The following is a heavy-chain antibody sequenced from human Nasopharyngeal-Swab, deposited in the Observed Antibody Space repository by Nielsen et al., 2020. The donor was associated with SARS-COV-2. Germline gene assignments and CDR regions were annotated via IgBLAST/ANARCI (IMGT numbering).Heavy chain of an antibody. D-gene: IGHD1-26*01. CDR3: ARALGGSYYYGMDV. V-gene: IGHV3-30*04. J-gene: IGHJ6*02. Sequence: GGSLRLSCAASGFTFSSYAMHWVRQAPGKGLEWVAVISYDGSNKYYADSVKGRFTIARDNSKNTLYLQMNSLGAEDTAVYYCARALGGSYYYGMDVWGQGTTVTVSS. CDR2: ISYDGSNK. CDR1: GFTFSSYA.